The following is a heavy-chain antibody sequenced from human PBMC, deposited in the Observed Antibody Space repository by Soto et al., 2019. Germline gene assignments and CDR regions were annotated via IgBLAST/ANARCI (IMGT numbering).Heavy chain of an antibody. D-gene: IGHD3-9*01. CDR1: GGSISSYD. CDR3: ARDTGRAYYDILTGYYTQYNWFDP. Sequence: SETLSLTCPVSGGSISSYDLSWIRQPPGKGLEWIGYIYYSGSTNYNPSLKSRVTISVDTSKNQFSLKLSSVTAADTAVYYCARDTGRAYYDILTGYYTQYNWFDPWGQGTLVTV. CDR2: IYYSGST. V-gene: IGHV4-59*01. J-gene: IGHJ5*02.